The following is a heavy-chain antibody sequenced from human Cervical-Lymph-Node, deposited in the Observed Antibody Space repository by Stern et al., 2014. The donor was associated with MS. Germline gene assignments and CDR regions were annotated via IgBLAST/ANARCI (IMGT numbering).Heavy chain of an antibody. V-gene: IGHV3-7*01. CDR3: ARDSYSSSDDYYYYYGMDV. Sequence: EVHLVESGGGLVQPGGSLRLSCAASGFTFSSYWMSWVRQAPGKGLEWVANIKQDGSEKYYVDSVKGRFTISRDNAKNSLYLQMNSLRAEDTAVYYCARDSYSSSDDYYYYYGMDVWGQGTTVTVSS. J-gene: IGHJ6*02. D-gene: IGHD6-13*01. CDR2: IKQDGSEK. CDR1: GFTFSSYW.